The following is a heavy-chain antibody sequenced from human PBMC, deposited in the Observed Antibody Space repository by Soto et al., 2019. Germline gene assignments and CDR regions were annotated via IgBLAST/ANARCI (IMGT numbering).Heavy chain of an antibody. V-gene: IGHV3-23*01. Sequence: EVEVLQSGGGLGQPGGSLRLSCAAAGFTFRDYAMSWVRQAPGKGLEWVSTLTGSLNSAFYADSVKGRFTISRDNSDNFLYRKLNILRDRDRAVYYCAGDWGFRDFGEIKLPFNTGAQGTRVPVSS. CDR2: LTGSLNSA. CDR1: GFTFRDYA. J-gene: IGHJ3*02. CDR3: AGDWGFRDFGEIKLPFNT. D-gene: IGHD3-3*01.